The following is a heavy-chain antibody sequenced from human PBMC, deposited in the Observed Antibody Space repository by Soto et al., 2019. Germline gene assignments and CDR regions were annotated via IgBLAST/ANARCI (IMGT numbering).Heavy chain of an antibody. D-gene: IGHD6-19*01. CDR1: GGTFSSYA. CDR2: IIPIFGTA. CDR3: ASPEIAVAETYYYYYGMDV. V-gene: IGHV1-69*13. J-gene: IGHJ6*02. Sequence: GASVKVSCKASGGTFSSYAISWVRQAPGQGLEWMGGIIPIFGTANYAQKFQGRVTITADESTCTAYMELSSLRSEDTAVYYCASPEIAVAETYYYYYGMDVWGQGTTVTVSS.